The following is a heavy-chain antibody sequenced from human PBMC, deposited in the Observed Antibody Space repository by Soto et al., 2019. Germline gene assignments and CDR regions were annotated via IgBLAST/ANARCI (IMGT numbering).Heavy chain of an antibody. J-gene: IGHJ4*02. CDR1: GGSITSYY. D-gene: IGHD5-18*01. Sequence: QVQLQESGPGLVKPSETLSLTCTVSGGSITSYYWSWIRQPPGKGLEWIGYSYYSGSTNYNPSLESRVTISVDTSKNQFALQLSSVTAADTAVYYCARGYSYGYVTFDYWGQGTLVTVSS. CDR2: SYYSGST. V-gene: IGHV4-59*01. CDR3: ARGYSYGYVTFDY.